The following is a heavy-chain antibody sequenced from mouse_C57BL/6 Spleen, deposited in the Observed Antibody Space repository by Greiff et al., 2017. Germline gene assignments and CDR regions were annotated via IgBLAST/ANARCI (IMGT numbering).Heavy chain of an antibody. J-gene: IGHJ4*01. D-gene: IGHD2-4*01. V-gene: IGHV5-9*01. CDR1: GFTFSSYT. Sequence: EVQLVESGGGLVKPGGSLKLSCAASGFTFSSYTMSWVRQTPEKRLEWVATISGGGGNPYYPDSVKGRFTISRDNAKNTLYLQMSSLRSEDTALXYCARQCDYDGYAMDYWGQGTSVTVSS. CDR2: ISGGGGNP. CDR3: ARQCDYDGYAMDY.